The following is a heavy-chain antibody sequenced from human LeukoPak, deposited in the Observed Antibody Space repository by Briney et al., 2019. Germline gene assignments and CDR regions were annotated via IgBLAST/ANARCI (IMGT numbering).Heavy chain of an antibody. J-gene: IGHJ4*02. CDR2: IYYSGST. D-gene: IGHD3-10*01. CDR3: ARSFYFHSGSYYHPFHH. CDR1: GGSISSYY. V-gene: IGHV4-59*01. Sequence: PSETLSLTCTVSGGSISSYYWSWIRQPPGKGLEWIGYIYYSGSTNYNPSLKSRVTISVDTSKNQFSLKLSSVTAADTAVYYCARSFYFHSGSYYHPFHHWGQGTLVTVSS.